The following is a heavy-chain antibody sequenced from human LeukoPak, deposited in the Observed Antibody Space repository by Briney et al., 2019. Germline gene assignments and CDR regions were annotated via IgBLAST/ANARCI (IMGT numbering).Heavy chain of an antibody. D-gene: IGHD3-22*01. V-gene: IGHV3-23*01. CDR3: ARAYYDSSGYYYVYFDY. J-gene: IGHJ4*02. CDR1: GFTFSSYE. Sequence: GGSLRLSCAASGFTFSSYEMNWVRQAPGKGLEWLSGVSPPGGGTYYADSVKGRFTISRDDSKNTLYLQMNSLRAEDTAVYYCARAYYDSSGYYYVYFDYWGQGSLVSVSS. CDR2: VSPPGGGT.